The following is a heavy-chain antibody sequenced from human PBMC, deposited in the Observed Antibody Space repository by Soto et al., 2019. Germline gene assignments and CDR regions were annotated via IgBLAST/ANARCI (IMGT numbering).Heavy chain of an antibody. CDR1: GGSIGGYY. J-gene: IGHJ6*03. CDR3: ARPRPGTGSYYMDV. CDR2: IYYTGTT. Sequence: FVTLSLPCTVSGGSIGGYYWTRIRQSPGKGLEWIGYIYYTGTTNYNPSLKSRVTISVDTSKNQFSLKLSSVTAADTAVYYCARPRPGTGSYYMDVWGKGTTVTVSS. D-gene: IGHD2-8*02. V-gene: IGHV4-59*01.